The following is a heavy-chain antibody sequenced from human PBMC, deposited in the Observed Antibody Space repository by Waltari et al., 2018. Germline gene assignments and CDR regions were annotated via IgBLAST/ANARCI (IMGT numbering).Heavy chain of an antibody. D-gene: IGHD3-3*01. Sequence: QVQLQQWGAGLLKPSETLSLTCAVYGGSFSGYYWSWIRPPPGKGREWIGEINHSGRPNYNPSLKGRVPISVDTSKNQFSLKLSSVTAADTAVYYCARVGAGYYDFWSGRDYWGQGTLVTVSS. V-gene: IGHV4-34*01. J-gene: IGHJ4*02. CDR3: ARVGAGYYDFWSGRDY. CDR1: GGSFSGYY. CDR2: INHSGRP.